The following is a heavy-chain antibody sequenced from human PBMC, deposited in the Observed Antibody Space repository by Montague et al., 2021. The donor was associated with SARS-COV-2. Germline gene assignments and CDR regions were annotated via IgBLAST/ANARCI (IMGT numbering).Heavy chain of an antibody. V-gene: IGHV3-72*01. CDR2: SRNKANGYST. CDR1: GFIFTDHY. D-gene: IGHD5/OR15-5a*01. CDR3: TRADKSVYSFDY. Sequence: SLRLSCAASGFIFTDHYMDWVRQAPGKGLEWVGRSRNKANGYSTEYAASVKGRFTISRDDSVNSLYLQMKSLRNEDTAIYYCTRADKSVYSFDYWGQGALATVSS. J-gene: IGHJ4*02.